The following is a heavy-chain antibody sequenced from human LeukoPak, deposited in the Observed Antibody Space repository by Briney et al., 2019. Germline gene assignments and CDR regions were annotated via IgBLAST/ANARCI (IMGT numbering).Heavy chain of an antibody. CDR3: ARVQDTVTHVRGRTNNWFDP. D-gene: IGHD4-17*01. J-gene: IGHJ5*02. CDR2: IIPIFGTA. CDR1: GYTFTSYD. Sequence: SVKVSCKASGYTFTSYDINWVRQAPGQGLEWMGRIIPIFGTANYAQKFQGRVTITTDESTSTAYMELSSLRSEDTAVYYCARVQDTVTHVRGRTNNWFDPWGQGTLVTVSS. V-gene: IGHV1-69*05.